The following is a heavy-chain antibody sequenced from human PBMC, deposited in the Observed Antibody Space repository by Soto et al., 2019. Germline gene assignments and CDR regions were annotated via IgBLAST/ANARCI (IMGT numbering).Heavy chain of an antibody. Sequence: EVQLLESGGGLVQPGGSLRLSCAASGFTLSSYAMSWVRQAPGKGLEWVSAISGSGGSTYYADSVKGRFTISRDNSKNTLYLQMNSLRAEDTAVYYCAKPQLLPYSSSWYFDYWGQGTLVTVSS. V-gene: IGHV3-23*01. CDR1: GFTLSSYA. J-gene: IGHJ4*02. CDR2: ISGSGGST. D-gene: IGHD6-13*01. CDR3: AKPQLLPYSSSWYFDY.